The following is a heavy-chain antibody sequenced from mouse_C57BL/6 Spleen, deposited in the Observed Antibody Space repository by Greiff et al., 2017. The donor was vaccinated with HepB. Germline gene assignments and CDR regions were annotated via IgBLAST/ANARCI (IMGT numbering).Heavy chain of an antibody. J-gene: IGHJ1*03. CDR2: IYPGDGDT. D-gene: IGHD1-1*01. V-gene: IGHV1-82*01. CDR3: ATYGSSPHWYFDV. Sequence: QVQLKESGPELVKPGASVKISCKASGYAFSSSWMNWVKQRPGKGLEWIGRIYPGDGDTNYNGKFKGKATLTADKSASTAYMPLSSLTSEDSAVYFCATYGSSPHWYFDVWGTGTTVTVSS. CDR1: GYAFSSSW.